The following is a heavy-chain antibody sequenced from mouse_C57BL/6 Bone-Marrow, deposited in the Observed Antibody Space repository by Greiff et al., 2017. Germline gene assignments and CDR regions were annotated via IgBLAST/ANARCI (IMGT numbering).Heavy chain of an antibody. V-gene: IGHV4-1*01. CDR2: INPDSSTI. Sequence: ASGVDFSRFWMSWVRRAPWKGLEWIGEINPDSSTINYAPSQKDKFIISRDNAKNTLYLQMSKVQSEDTAIYYCARRNGSSLYFDYGGQGTTRTVSS. D-gene: IGHD1-1*01. CDR3: ARRNGSSLYFDY. CDR1: GVDFSRFW. J-gene: IGHJ2*01.